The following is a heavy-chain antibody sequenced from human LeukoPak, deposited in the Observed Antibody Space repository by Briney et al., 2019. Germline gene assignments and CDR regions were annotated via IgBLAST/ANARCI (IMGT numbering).Heavy chain of an antibody. J-gene: IGHJ3*02. CDR1: GFTFSSYW. CDR3: ARGDPGAFDI. D-gene: IGHD2-21*02. V-gene: IGHV3-74*01. CDR2: INTDGRTT. Sequence: GGSLRLSCAASGFTFSSYWMHWVRQAPGKGLVWVSRINTDGRTTTYADSVKGRFTISRDNAKNTLYLQMNTLRAEDTAVYYCARGDPGAFDIWGQGTMVTVSS.